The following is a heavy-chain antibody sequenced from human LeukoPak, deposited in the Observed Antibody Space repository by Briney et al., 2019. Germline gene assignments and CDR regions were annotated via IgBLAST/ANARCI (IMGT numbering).Heavy chain of an antibody. CDR3: ARPLGTTIVVVPCDI. V-gene: IGHV3-30*03. CDR2: ISYDGSNK. CDR1: GFTFSNYG. D-gene: IGHD2-2*01. J-gene: IGHJ3*02. Sequence: GGSLRLSCAASGFTFSNYGIHWVRQAPGKGLEWVAVISYDGSNKYYADSVKGRFTISRDNSKNTLYLQMNSLRAEDTAVYYCARPLGTTIVVVPCDIWGQGTMVTVSS.